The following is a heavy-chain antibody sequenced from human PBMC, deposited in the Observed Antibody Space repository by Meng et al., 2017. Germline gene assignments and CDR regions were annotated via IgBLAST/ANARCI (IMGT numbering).Heavy chain of an antibody. CDR2: ISSSGSTI. D-gene: IGHD5-24*01. J-gene: IGHJ3*02. Sequence: GESLKISCAASGFTFSSYEMNWVRQAPGKGLEWVSYISSSGSTIYYADSVKGRITISRDNAKNSLYLQMNSLRAEDTAVYYCASIKMATITDRAFDIWGQGTMVTVSS. V-gene: IGHV3-48*03. CDR3: ASIKMATITDRAFDI. CDR1: GFTFSSYE.